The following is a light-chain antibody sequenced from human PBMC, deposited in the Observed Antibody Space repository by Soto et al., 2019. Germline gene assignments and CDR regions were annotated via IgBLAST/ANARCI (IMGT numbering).Light chain of an antibody. CDR2: SDD. V-gene: IGLV1-47*02. CDR1: NSNIGSNY. Sequence: QPVLTQPPSASGTSGQRVTISCSGSNSNIGSNYVYWYQRLPGTAPKLLIYSDDQRPSGVPDRFSGSKSGTSASLAISGLRSDDEADYYCSTWDDSQMIFGGGTKLTVL. CDR3: STWDDSQMI. J-gene: IGLJ2*01.